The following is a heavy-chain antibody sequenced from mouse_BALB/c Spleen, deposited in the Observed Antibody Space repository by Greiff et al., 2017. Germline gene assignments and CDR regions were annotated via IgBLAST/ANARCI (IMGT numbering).Heavy chain of an antibody. J-gene: IGHJ2*01. Sequence: EVMLVESGGGLVQPGGSRKLSCAASGFTFSSFGMHWVRQAPEQGLEWVAYISSGSSTIYYADTVKGRFTLSRDNPKNTLFLQMTSLRSEDTAMYYCARGTTAALDYWGQGTTLTVSS. CDR1: GFTFSSFG. V-gene: IGHV5-17*02. CDR2: ISSGSSTI. CDR3: ARGTTAALDY. D-gene: IGHD1-2*01.